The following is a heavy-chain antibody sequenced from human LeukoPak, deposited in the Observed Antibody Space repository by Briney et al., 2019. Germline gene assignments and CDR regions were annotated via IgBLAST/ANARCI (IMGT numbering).Heavy chain of an antibody. J-gene: IGHJ6*03. D-gene: IGHD5-18*01. V-gene: IGHV3-7*01. Sequence: GGSLRLSCAASGFTFSSYWMSWVRQAPGKGLEWVANIKQDGSEKYYVDSVKGRFTISRDNAKDSLYLQMNSLRAEDTAVYYCARDPPYYSYGYHYYMDVWGKGTTVTVSS. CDR3: ARDPPYYSYGYHYYMDV. CDR2: IKQDGSEK. CDR1: GFTFSSYW.